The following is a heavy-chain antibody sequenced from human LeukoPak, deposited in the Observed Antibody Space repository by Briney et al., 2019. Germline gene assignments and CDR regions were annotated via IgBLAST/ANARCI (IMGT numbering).Heavy chain of an antibody. CDR3: AGQSCISTSCPHRNVFDI. CDR1: GGSIIGYY. J-gene: IGHJ3*02. D-gene: IGHD2-2*01. Sequence: PSETLSLTCTVSGGSIIGYYWTWLRQPPGKGLEWIGHIYTSGSTNYNPSLKSRVTISVDMSKNQFSLQLSSVTTADTAVYYCAGQSCISTSCPHRNVFDIWGQGTMVTVSP. V-gene: IGHV4-4*09. CDR2: IYTSGST.